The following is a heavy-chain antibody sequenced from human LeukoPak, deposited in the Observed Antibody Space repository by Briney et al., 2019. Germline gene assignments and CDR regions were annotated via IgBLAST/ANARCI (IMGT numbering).Heavy chain of an antibody. CDR1: GYTFGSYD. CDR2: MNPNSGSK. V-gene: IGHV1-8*01. CDR3: LRSRRFESSGEVDD. Sequence: ASVKVSCKASGYTFGSYDINWVRQATGQGLEWMGWMNPNSGSKGYAHKFQGRVTMTRHTSIRTAYIDVNRLSSGGRAVHYFLRSRRFESSGEVDDWGQGTLVTVSS. D-gene: IGHD3-22*01. J-gene: IGHJ4*02.